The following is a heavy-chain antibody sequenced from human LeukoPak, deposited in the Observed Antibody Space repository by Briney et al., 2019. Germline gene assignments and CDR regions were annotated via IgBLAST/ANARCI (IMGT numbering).Heavy chain of an antibody. Sequence: PGGSLRLSCAASGFTLSDYYMSWIRQAPGKGLEWVSYISSSSSYTNYADSVKGRFTISRDNAKNSLYLQMNSLRAEDTAVYYCARDRTYYFDYWGQGTLVTVSS. CDR2: ISSSSSYT. CDR1: GFTLSDYY. CDR3: ARDRTYYFDY. V-gene: IGHV3-11*06. D-gene: IGHD3-16*01. J-gene: IGHJ4*02.